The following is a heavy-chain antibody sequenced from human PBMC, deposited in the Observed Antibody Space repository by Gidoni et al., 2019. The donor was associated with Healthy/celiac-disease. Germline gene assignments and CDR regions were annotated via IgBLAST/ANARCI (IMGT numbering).Heavy chain of an antibody. J-gene: IGHJ5*02. V-gene: IGHV3-15*01. Sequence: EVQLVESGGGLVKPGGSLRLSGAASGFTFSNAWRSWVSQAPGKGLEWVGRIKSKTDGGTTDYAAPVKGRFTISRDDSKNTLYLQMNSLKTEDTAVYYCTTDNYDFWSGTNWFDPWGQGTLVTVSS. CDR2: IKSKTDGGTT. D-gene: IGHD3-3*01. CDR1: GFTFSNAW. CDR3: TTDNYDFWSGTNWFDP.